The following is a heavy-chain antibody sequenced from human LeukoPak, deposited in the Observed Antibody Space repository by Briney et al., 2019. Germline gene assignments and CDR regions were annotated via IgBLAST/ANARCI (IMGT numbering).Heavy chain of an antibody. CDR2: IYSDDRT. Sequence: PGGSLRLSCAASGVTASSNYMSWVRQAPGKGLEWVSVIYSDDRTYYADSVKGRFTISRHTSKKTLYLQMNSLRAEDTAVYYCAREVMAKRRAFDIWGQGTVVTVSS. J-gene: IGHJ3*02. V-gene: IGHV3-53*04. CDR3: AREVMAKRRAFDI. CDR1: GVTASSNY. D-gene: IGHD2-8*01.